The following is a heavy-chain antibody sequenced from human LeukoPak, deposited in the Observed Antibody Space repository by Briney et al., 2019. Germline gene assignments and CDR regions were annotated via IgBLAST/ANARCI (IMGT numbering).Heavy chain of an antibody. J-gene: IGHJ4*02. Sequence: SETLSLTCTVSGGSISSYYWSWIRQPPGKGLEWIGYIYYSGSTNYNPSLKSRVTISVDTSKNQFSLKLSSVTAADTAVYYCARALLGQIWFGELSYWGQGTLVTVSS. CDR2: IYYSGST. CDR3: ARALLGQIWFGELSY. CDR1: GGSISSYY. V-gene: IGHV4-59*01. D-gene: IGHD3-10*01.